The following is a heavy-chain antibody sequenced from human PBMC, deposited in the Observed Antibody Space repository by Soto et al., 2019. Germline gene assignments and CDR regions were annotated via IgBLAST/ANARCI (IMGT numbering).Heavy chain of an antibody. Sequence: GGSLRLSCTASGFTFGDYAMSWVRQAPGKGLEWVGFIRSKAYGGTTEYAASVKGRFTISRDDSKSIAYLQMNSLKTEDTAVYYCTRGVQYDFWSGYYFDYWGQGTLVTVSS. CDR2: IRSKAYGGTT. CDR1: GFTFGDYA. J-gene: IGHJ4*02. CDR3: TRGVQYDFWSGYYFDY. V-gene: IGHV3-49*04. D-gene: IGHD3-3*01.